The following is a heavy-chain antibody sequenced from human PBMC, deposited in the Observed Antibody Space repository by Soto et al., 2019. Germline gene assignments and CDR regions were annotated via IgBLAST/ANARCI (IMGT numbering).Heavy chain of an antibody. V-gene: IGHV4-31*03. CDR2: VSSNDTS. J-gene: IGHJ6*02. D-gene: IGHD1-26*01. CDR1: GGSLSSSDSY. CDR3: AKDPSGSYYFFV. Sequence: SETLSLTCSVSGGSLSSSDSYWSWIRQVPGKGLEWIGYVSSNDTSSYHPSLESRLTISLDTSKNRFSLRLTSMTAEDTAVYYCAKDPSGSYYFFVWGQGTTVTVSS.